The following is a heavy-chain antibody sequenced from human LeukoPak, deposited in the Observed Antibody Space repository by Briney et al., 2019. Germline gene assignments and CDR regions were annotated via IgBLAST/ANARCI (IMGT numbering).Heavy chain of an antibody. V-gene: IGHV4-31*03. Sequence: PSETLSLTCTVSGGSISSGGYYWSWIRQHPGKGLEWIGYIYYSGSTYYNPSLKSRVTISVDTSKNQFSLKLSSVTAADTAVYYCARESNDFWSGPLMFDPWGRGTLVTVSS. CDR3: ARESNDFWSGPLMFDP. J-gene: IGHJ5*02. CDR1: GGSISSGGYY. D-gene: IGHD3-3*01. CDR2: IYYSGST.